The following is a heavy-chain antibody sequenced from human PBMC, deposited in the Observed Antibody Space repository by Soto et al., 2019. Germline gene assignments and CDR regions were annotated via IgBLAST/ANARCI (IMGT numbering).Heavy chain of an antibody. CDR2: IYYSGST. Sequence: QVQLQESGPGLVKPSETLSLTCTVSGGSISSYYWSWIRQPPGKGLEWIGYIYYSGSTNYNPSLTSRVTISVDTSKNQFSLKLSSVTAADTAVYYCARALAGPYGMDVWGQGTTVTVSS. J-gene: IGHJ6*02. D-gene: IGHD3-16*01. CDR1: GGSISSYY. V-gene: IGHV4-59*08. CDR3: ARALAGPYGMDV.